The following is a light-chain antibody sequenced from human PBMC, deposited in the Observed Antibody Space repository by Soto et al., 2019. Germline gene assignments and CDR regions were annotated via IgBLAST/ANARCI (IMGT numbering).Light chain of an antibody. CDR3: QQYGSSPS. CDR1: QSVSSSY. Sequence: EIALTQSPATRFLSPGERATLSCWASQSVSSSYLAWYQQKPGLAPRLLIYDASSRATGIPDRFSGSGSGTDFTLTISRMEPEDFAVYYCQQYGSSPSFGQGTRLEIK. CDR2: DAS. V-gene: IGKV3D-20*01. J-gene: IGKJ5*01.